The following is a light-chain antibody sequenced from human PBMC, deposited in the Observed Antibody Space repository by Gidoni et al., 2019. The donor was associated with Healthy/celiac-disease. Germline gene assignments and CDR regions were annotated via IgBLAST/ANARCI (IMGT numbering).Light chain of an antibody. CDR3: QVWDSSSDHVV. CDR2: DDS. CDR1: NIGSKR. Sequence: SYVLTPPPSVSVAPGKTARITCGGNNIGSKRVHWYQQKPRQAPVLVVYDDSDRPSGIPERFSGSNSGNTATLTISGVEAGDEADYYCQVWDSSSDHVVFGGGTKLTVL. J-gene: IGLJ2*01. V-gene: IGLV3-21*03.